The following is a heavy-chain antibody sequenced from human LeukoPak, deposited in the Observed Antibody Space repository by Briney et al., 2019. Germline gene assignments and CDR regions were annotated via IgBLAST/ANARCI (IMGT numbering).Heavy chain of an antibody. V-gene: IGHV1-24*01. J-gene: IGHJ4*02. CDR2: FDPGDGAM. CDR3: AAGGFYDLLPY. D-gene: IGHD3-9*01. CDR1: GYNLTELS. Sequence: ASVKVSCKVSGYNLTELSMHWVRQAPGQGLEGMGGFDPGDGAMVYAQRFQGRVTMTEDTSTDTVYMEPSSLKSEDTAVYYCAAGGFYDLLPYWGQGTLVTVSS.